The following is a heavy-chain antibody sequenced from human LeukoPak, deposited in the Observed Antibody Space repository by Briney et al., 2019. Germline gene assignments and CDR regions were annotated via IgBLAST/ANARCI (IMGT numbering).Heavy chain of an antibody. D-gene: IGHD2-8*02. Sequence: GGSLRLSCAASGFTFSTFAMIWVRQPPGKGLEWVSSIFPSGGEIHYADSVRGRFTISRDNSKCTLSLQMNSLRAEDTAIYYCATYRQVLLPFESWGQGTLVTVSS. CDR2: IFPSGGEI. CDR1: GFTFSTFA. V-gene: IGHV3-23*01. J-gene: IGHJ4*02. CDR3: ATYRQVLLPFES.